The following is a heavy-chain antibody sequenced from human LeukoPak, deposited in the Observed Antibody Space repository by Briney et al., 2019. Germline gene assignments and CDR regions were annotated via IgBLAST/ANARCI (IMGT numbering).Heavy chain of an antibody. CDR3: GRGAFRQYYFDY. CDR1: GFTFSSYG. V-gene: IGHV3-30*02. CDR2: IRYDGSNK. D-gene: IGHD3-3*02. J-gene: IGHJ4*02. Sequence: GGSLRLSCAASGFTFSSYGMHWVRQAPGKGLEWVAFIRYDGSNKYYADSVKGRFTISRDNSKNTLYLQMNSLSAEDTAVYYCGRGAFRQYYFDYWGQGTLVTVSS.